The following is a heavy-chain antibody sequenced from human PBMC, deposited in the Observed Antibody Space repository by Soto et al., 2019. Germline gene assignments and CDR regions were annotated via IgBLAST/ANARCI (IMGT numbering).Heavy chain of an antibody. CDR3: ATTKITMIVVVISRDAFDI. V-gene: IGHV3-15*01. Sequence: GASLRLSCAASGFTFSNAWMSWVRQAPGKGLEWVGRIKSKTDGGTTDYAAPVKGRFTISRDDSKNTLYLQMNSLKTEDTAVYYCATTKITMIVVVISRDAFDIWGQGTMVTVSS. J-gene: IGHJ3*02. CDR2: IKSKTDGGTT. CDR1: GFTFSNAW. D-gene: IGHD3-22*01.